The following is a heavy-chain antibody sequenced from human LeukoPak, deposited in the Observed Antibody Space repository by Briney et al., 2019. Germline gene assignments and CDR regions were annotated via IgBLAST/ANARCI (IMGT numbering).Heavy chain of an antibody. D-gene: IGHD3-10*01. CDR2: INHSGST. CDR3: ARLCTVRGARGRYYYMDV. CDR1: GGSISSSSYY. J-gene: IGHJ6*03. V-gene: IGHV4-39*07. Sequence: SETLSLTCTVSGGSISSSSYYWGWIRQPPGKGLEWIGEINHSGSTNYNPSLKSRVTISVDTSKNQFSLKLSSVTAADTAVYYCARLCTVRGARGRYYYMDVWGKGTTVTVSS.